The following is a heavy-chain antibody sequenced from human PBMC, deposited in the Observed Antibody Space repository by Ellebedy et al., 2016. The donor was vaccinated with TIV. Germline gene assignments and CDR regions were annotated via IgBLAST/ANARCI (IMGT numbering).Heavy chain of an antibody. CDR2: LKEDGSEK. Sequence: ESLKISXAASGFTFSGYWISWVRQAPGKGLEWVANLKEDGSEKYYVDSVKGRFTISRDNAKNSLYLQMNSLRAEDTAVYFCARGEGWIDNWGQGTLVTVSS. D-gene: IGHD5-24*01. J-gene: IGHJ4*02. V-gene: IGHV3-7*04. CDR1: GFTFSGYW. CDR3: ARGEGWIDN.